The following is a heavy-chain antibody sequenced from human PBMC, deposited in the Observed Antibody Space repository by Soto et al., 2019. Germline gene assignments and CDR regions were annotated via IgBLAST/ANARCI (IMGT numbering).Heavy chain of an antibody. Sequence: GGSLRLSCAASGFTFSSYTMHWVRQAPGKGLEWVTVISFDGSNKYYADSVKGRFTISRDNSKNTLFLQMNSLRDEDTAVYYCAREVGTFYYHYGMDVWGQGTTVTVSS. J-gene: IGHJ6*02. CDR1: GFTFSSYT. CDR3: AREVGTFYYHYGMDV. CDR2: ISFDGSNK. D-gene: IGHD2-21*02. V-gene: IGHV3-30-3*01.